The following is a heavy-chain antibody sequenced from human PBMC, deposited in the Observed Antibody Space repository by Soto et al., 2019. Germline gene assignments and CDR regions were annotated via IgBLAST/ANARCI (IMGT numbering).Heavy chain of an antibody. V-gene: IGHV1-3*01. J-gene: IGHJ3*02. CDR3: ARDLRGGVPGAFDI. CDR1: GYTFTSYA. D-gene: IGHD2-2*01. CDR2: INAGNGNT. Sequence: QVQLVQSGAEVKKPGASVKVSCKASGYTFTSYAMHWVRQAPGQRLEWMGWINAGNGNTKYSQKFQGRVTITRDTSASTAYMELSSMRSEDTAVYYCARDLRGGVPGAFDIWGKGTMVTVSS.